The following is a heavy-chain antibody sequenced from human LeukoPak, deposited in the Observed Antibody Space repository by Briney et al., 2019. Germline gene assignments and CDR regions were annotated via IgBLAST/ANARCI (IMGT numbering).Heavy chain of an antibody. V-gene: IGHV4-39*01. D-gene: IGHD3-3*01. CDR3: ARQISDYYYYYIDV. CDR1: GGSISSSHYY. CDR2: IYYSGTT. Sequence: SETLSLTXTVSGGSISSSHYYWGWIRQPPGKGLDWIGTIYYSGTTYYNPSLESRVTMSEDTSKNQFSLTLRSVTATDTAVYYCARQISDYYYYYIDVWGRGTTVTVSS. J-gene: IGHJ6*03.